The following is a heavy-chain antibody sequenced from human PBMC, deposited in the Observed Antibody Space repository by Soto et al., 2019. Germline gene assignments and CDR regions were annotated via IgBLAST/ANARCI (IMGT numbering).Heavy chain of an antibody. V-gene: IGHV3-30*18. CDR2: ISYDGSNK. Sequence: GGSLRLSCAASGFTFSSYGMHWVRQAPGKGLEWVAVISYDGSNKYYADSVKGRFTISRDNSKNTLYLQMNSLRAEDTAVYYCAKDESEYQLQANMDVWGKGTTVTVSS. D-gene: IGHD2-2*01. CDR1: GFTFSSYG. CDR3: AKDESEYQLQANMDV. J-gene: IGHJ6*03.